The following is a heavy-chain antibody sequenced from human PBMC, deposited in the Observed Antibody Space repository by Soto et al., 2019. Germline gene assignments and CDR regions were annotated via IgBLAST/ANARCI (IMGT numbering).Heavy chain of an antibody. V-gene: IGHV4-39*01. CDR1: GDPISSSDYY. Sequence: QLQLQESGPGLVKPSETLSLTCTASGDPISSSDYYWGWIRQPPGRGLEWIGNIFYSGTTYYNPSNKSRDTTSVDTARNQCSLKLSSVTAADTAVYYSARRTDYGDYSEAFEVWGHGSMVTVSS. CDR3: ARRTDYGDYSEAFEV. J-gene: IGHJ3*01. D-gene: IGHD4-17*01. CDR2: IFYSGTT.